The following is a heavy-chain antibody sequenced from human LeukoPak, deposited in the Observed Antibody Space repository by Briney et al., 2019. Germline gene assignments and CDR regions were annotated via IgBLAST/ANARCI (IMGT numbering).Heavy chain of an antibody. CDR2: ISYDGSNK. Sequence: GGSLRLSCAASGFTFSGYGMHWVRQAPGKGLEWVAVISYDGSNKYYADSVKGRFTISRDNSKNTLYLQMNSLRAEDPAVYYCAKGGASGWLFDYWGQGTLVTVSS. D-gene: IGHD6-19*01. CDR3: AKGGASGWLFDY. V-gene: IGHV3-30*18. CDR1: GFTFSGYG. J-gene: IGHJ4*02.